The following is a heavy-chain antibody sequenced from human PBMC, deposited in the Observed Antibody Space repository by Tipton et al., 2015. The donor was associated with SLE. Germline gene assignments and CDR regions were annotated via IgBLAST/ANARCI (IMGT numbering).Heavy chain of an antibody. Sequence: QSGAEVKKPGASVKVSCKASGYTFTDYGITWVRQAPGQGLEWMGWISVYNGNTNYAQKLQGRVTMTIDTSASTAYMELRSLRSDDTAVYYGAREYYDTGGHPPFDYWGQGTLITFSS. J-gene: IGHJ4*02. V-gene: IGHV1-18*01. D-gene: IGHD3-22*01. CDR2: ISVYNGNT. CDR3: AREYYDTGGHPPFDY. CDR1: GYTFTDYG.